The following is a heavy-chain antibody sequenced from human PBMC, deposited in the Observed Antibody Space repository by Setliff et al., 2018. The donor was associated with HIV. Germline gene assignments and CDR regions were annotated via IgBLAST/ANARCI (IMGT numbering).Heavy chain of an antibody. CDR1: GFTFYTYA. CDR2: FGYSGSDT. V-gene: IGHV3-23*01. D-gene: IGHD6-19*01. J-gene: IGHJ4*02. Sequence: PGGSLRLSCAASGFTFYTYAMSWVRQAPGKGLEWVSTFGYSGSDTYYADSVKGRFTISRDNSKGILYLQMNSLRVEDTAMYYYAKPLPTANGWHRVFDFWGQGTSVTVSS. CDR3: AKPLPTANGWHRVFDF.